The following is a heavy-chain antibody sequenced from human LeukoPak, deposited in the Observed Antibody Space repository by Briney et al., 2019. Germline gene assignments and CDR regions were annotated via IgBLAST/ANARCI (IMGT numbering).Heavy chain of an antibody. CDR2: INPNSGGT. D-gene: IGHD3-22*01. CDR3: ARDIAYYYDSSGYYPYYFDY. V-gene: IGHV1-2*02. CDR1: GYTFTGYY. Sequence: ASVKVSCKASGYTFTGYYMHWVRQAPGQGLEWMGWINPNSGGTNYAQKFQGRVTMTRDTPISTAYMELSRLRSDDTAVYYCARDIAYYYDSSGYYPYYFDYWGQGTLVTVSS. J-gene: IGHJ4*02.